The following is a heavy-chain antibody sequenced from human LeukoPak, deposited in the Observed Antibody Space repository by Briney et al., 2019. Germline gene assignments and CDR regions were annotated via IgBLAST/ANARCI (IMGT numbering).Heavy chain of an antibody. CDR3: AIRDHYYDSDAFDI. J-gene: IGHJ3*02. V-gene: IGHV4-31*03. CDR1: GGSISSGGYY. CDR2: IYYSGST. Sequence: SETLSLTCTVSGGSISSGGYYWSWIRQHPGTGLEWIGYIYYSGSTYYNPSLKSRVTISVDTSKNQFSLKLSSVTAADTAVYHCAIRDHYYDSDAFDIWGQGTMVTVSS. D-gene: IGHD3-22*01.